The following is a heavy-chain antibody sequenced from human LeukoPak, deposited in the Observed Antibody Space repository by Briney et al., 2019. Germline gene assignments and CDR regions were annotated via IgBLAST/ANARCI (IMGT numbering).Heavy chain of an antibody. CDR1: GGSISSGDYY. V-gene: IGHV4-30-4*01. CDR3: ARGPDSSGYYYFDY. D-gene: IGHD3-22*01. Sequence: PSETLSLTCTVSGGSISSGDYYWSWIRQPPGKGLEWIGYIYHSGSTHFNPSLRSRVTISVDTSKNQFSLKLSFVTAADTAVYFCARGPDSSGYYYFDYWGQGTLVTVSS. CDR2: IYHSGST. J-gene: IGHJ4*02.